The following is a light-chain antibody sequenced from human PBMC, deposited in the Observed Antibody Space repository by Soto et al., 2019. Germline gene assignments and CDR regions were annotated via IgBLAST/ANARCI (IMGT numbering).Light chain of an antibody. CDR1: QSVSSN. CDR3: QQYNNWPRST. J-gene: IGKJ1*01. CDR2: GAS. Sequence: EIVMTQSPATLSVSPGERATISCRASQSVSSNLAWYQQKPGQAPRLLIYGASTRATGIPARFSGSGSGTEFTLTISSLQSEDFAVYYCQQYNNWPRSTFGQGTKVEIK. V-gene: IGKV3-15*01.